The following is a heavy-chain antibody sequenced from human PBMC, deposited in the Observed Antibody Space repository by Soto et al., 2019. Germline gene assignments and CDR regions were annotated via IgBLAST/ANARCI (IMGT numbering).Heavy chain of an antibody. CDR2: IYSGGST. J-gene: IGHJ6*04. CDR3: ARVVRYFDWLLVDGGVVDV. V-gene: IGHV3-66*01. CDR1: GFTVSSNY. Sequence: GGSLRLSCAASGFTVSSNYMRWVRQAPGKGLEWVSVIYSGGSTYYADSVKGRFTISRDNSKNTLYLQMNSLRAEDTAVYYCARVVRYFDWLLVDGGVVDVWGKGTTVTVSS. D-gene: IGHD3-9*01.